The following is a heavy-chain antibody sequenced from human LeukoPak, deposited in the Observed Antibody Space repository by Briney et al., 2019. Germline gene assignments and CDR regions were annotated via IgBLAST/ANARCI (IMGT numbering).Heavy chain of an antibody. D-gene: IGHD3-10*01. CDR1: GGSISSGGYS. Sequence: SETLSLTCAVSGGSISSGGYSWSWIRQPPGKGLEWIGYIYHSGSTYHNPSLKSRVTISVDRSKNQFSLKLSSVTAADTAVYYCARAFPDGSGTPFPDYWGQGTLVTVSS. V-gene: IGHV4-30-2*01. CDR3: ARAFPDGSGTPFPDY. J-gene: IGHJ4*02. CDR2: IYHSGST.